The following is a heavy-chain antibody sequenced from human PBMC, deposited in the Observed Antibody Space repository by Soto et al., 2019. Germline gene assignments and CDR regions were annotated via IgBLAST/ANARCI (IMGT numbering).Heavy chain of an antibody. V-gene: IGHV3-33*01. CDR1: GFVYSTYA. CDR3: VRGSPSKYRSNWLYWYFDL. Sequence: VQLVESGGGVVQPVRSLRLSCAASGFVYSTYAMHWVRLSPGKGLEWVALIWNDGPKEYYVDSVKGRFTISRDNSQNTLNLQMDSLRAEDTAVYFCVRGSPSKYRSNWLYWYFDLWGRGTQVTVSS. J-gene: IGHJ2*01. CDR2: IWNDGPKE. D-gene: IGHD6-13*01.